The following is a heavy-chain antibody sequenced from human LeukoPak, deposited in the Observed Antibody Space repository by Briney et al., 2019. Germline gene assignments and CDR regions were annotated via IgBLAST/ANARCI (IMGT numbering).Heavy chain of an antibody. CDR3: ARDRVSGYCPNWLIDP. J-gene: IGHJ5*02. CDR2: ISYDGSNK. D-gene: IGHD3-22*01. Sequence: PGGSLRLSCAASGFTFSSYAMHWVRQAPGKGLEWVAVISYDGSNKYYADSVKGRFTISRDNSKNTLYLQMNSLRAEDTAVYYCARDRVSGYCPNWLIDPWGQGTLVTVSS. V-gene: IGHV3-30*04. CDR1: GFTFSSYA.